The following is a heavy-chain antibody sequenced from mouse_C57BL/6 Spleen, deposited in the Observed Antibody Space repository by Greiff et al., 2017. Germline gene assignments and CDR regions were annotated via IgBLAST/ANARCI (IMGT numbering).Heavy chain of an antibody. V-gene: IGHV5-4*01. CDR3: ARWGDYDPSWFAY. J-gene: IGHJ3*01. Sequence: EVHLVESGGGLVKPGGSLKLSCAASGFTFSSYAMSWVRQTPEKRLEWVATISDGGSYTYYPDNVKGRFTISRDNAKNNLYLQMSHLKSEDTAMYYCARWGDYDPSWFAYWGQGTLVTVSA. CDR2: ISDGGSYT. CDR1: GFTFSSYA. D-gene: IGHD2-4*01.